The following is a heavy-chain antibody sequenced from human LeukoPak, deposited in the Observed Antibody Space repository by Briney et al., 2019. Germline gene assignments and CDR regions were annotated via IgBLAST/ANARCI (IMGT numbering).Heavy chain of an antibody. CDR3: ARDASSSSPNVPDY. V-gene: IGHV3-23*01. Sequence: PGGSLRLACAASGFTFSGYAMSWVRQAPGKGLEWVSTISGSGGTTYYADSVKGRFTISRDNSKNTLYLQVNSLRAEDTAVYYCARDASSSSPNVPDYWGQGTLVTVSS. CDR2: ISGSGGTT. J-gene: IGHJ4*02. CDR1: GFTFSGYA. D-gene: IGHD6-6*01.